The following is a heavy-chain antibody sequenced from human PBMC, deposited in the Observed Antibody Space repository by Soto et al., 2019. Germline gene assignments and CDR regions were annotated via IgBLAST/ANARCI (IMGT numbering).Heavy chain of an antibody. CDR2: ISAYNGNT. D-gene: IGHD6-13*01. V-gene: IGHV1-18*01. CDR3: AKASVWYPYFDY. Sequence: ASVKVSCKASGYTFTSYAISWVRQAPGQGLEWMGWISAYNGNTNYAQKLQGRVTMTTDTSTTTAYMELRSLRSDDTAIYYCAKASVWYPYFDYWGQGTLVTVSS. CDR1: GYTFTSYA. J-gene: IGHJ4*02.